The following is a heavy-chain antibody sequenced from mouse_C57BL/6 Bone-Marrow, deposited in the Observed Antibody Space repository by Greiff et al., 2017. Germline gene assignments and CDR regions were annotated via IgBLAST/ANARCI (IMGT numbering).Heavy chain of an antibody. CDR2: IDPSDSYT. CDR1: GYTFTRYW. V-gene: IGHV1-59*01. CDR3: ARRHAMDY. J-gene: IGHJ4*01. Sequence: QVQLQQPGAELVRPGTSVKLSCKASGYTFTRYWMHWVKQRPGQGLEWIGVIDPSDSYTNYNQKFKGKATLTVDTSSSTAYMQLSSLTSEDSAVYYCARRHAMDYWGQGTSVTVSS.